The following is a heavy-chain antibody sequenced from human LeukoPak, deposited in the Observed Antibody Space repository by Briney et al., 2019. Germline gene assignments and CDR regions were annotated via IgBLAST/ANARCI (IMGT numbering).Heavy chain of an antibody. J-gene: IGHJ4*02. V-gene: IGHV3-30*18. CDR3: AKDNGGVEMATPDY. CDR1: GFTFSSYG. Sequence: GRSLRLSCAASGFTFSSYGMHWVRQAPGKGLEWVAVISYDGSNKYYAASVKGRFTISTDNSKNTLYLQMDSPRAEDTAVYYCAKDNGGVEMATPDYWGQGRLVTVSS. D-gene: IGHD5-24*01. CDR2: ISYDGSNK.